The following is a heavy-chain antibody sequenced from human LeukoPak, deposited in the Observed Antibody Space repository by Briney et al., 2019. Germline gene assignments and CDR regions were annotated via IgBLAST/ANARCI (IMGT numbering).Heavy chain of an antibody. CDR3: ARYCSGGSCYD. CDR2: IYSGGNT. J-gene: IGHJ4*02. D-gene: IGHD2-15*01. V-gene: IGHV3-66*01. Sequence: GGSLRLSCAASGFAVGSNYMSWVRQAPGRGLELVSIIYSGGNTYYADSVKGRFTISRDSSKNTLFLQMTTLRAEDLAIYYCARYCSGGSCYDWGQGTLVTV. CDR1: GFAVGSNY.